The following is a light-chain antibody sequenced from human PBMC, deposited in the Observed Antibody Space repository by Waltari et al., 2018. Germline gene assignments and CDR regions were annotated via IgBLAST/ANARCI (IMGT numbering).Light chain of an antibody. CDR1: SRDVGGYNY. V-gene: IGLV2-11*01. CDR2: DVR. J-gene: IGLJ3*02. Sequence: QSALTQPRSVSGSPGPSVTISCTGSSRDVGGYNYVSWYQQHPGKAPKLMICDVRQRPSGVPGRVSGSKSGNTASLIISGLQAEDEADYYCCSYAGRYTWVFGGGTKLTVL. CDR3: CSYAGRYTWV.